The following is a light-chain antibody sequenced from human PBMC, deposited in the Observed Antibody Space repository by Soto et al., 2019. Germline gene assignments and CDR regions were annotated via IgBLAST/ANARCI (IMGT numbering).Light chain of an antibody. V-gene: IGLV2-11*01. CDR1: SSDVGGYNY. Sequence: ALTQPRSVSGSPGQSVTLSCTGTSSDVGGYNYVSWYQQHPGKAPKLMIYDVSKRPSGVPDRFSGSKSGNTASLTISGLQAEDEADYYCCSYAGSYVFGTGTKLTVL. J-gene: IGLJ1*01. CDR2: DVS. CDR3: CSYAGSYV.